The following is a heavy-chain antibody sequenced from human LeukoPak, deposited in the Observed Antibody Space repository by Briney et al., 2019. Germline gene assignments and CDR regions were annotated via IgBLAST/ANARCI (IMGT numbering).Heavy chain of an antibody. J-gene: IGHJ6*02. CDR2: ISYDGSNK. CDR3: AREHLRYYGMDV. CDR1: GFTFSSYA. V-gene: IGHV3-30-3*01. Sequence: GGSLRLSCAASGFTFSSYAMHWVRQAPGKGLEWVAVISYDGSNKYYADSVKGRFTISRDNSKNTLYLQMNSLRAEDTAVYYCAREHLRYYGMDVWGQGTTVTVSS.